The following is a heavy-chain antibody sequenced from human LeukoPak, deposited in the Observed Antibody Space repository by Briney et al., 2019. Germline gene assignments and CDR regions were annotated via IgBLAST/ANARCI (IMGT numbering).Heavy chain of an antibody. V-gene: IGHV4-38-2*01. CDR3: ARYDSRGSASTRFDY. CDR1: GYSLGKNYY. J-gene: IGHJ4*02. Sequence: PSETLSLTCAVSGYSLGKNYYWGWIRQSPGKGLEWIGRIYGRASTSYNPSLMNRVTMSADTSKNHFSLQLTSVTAADTAVYYCARYDSRGSASTRFDYWGPGILVTVSS. CDR2: IYGRAST. D-gene: IGHD3-16*01.